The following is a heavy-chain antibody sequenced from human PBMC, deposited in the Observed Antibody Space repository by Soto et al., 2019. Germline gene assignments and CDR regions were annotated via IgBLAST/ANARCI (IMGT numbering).Heavy chain of an antibody. CDR2: INPSGGST. D-gene: IGHD2-15*01. CDR1: GYTFTSYY. V-gene: IGHV1-46*01. J-gene: IGHJ5*02. Sequence: ASVKVSCKASGYTFTSYYMHWVRQAPGQGLEWMGIINPSGGSTSYAQKFQGRVTMTRDTSTSTVYMELSSLRSEDTAVYYCARDALPGSVGAQNWFDPWGQGTLVTVSS. CDR3: ARDALPGSVGAQNWFDP.